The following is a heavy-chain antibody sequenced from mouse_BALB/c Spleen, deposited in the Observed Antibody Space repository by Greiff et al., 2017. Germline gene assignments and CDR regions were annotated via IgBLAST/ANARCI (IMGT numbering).Heavy chain of an antibody. D-gene: IGHD2-3*01. CDR1: GYTFTDYA. CDR2: ISTYYGDA. Sequence: QVQLKESGAELVRPGVSVKISCKGSGYTFTDYAMHWVKQSHAKSLEWIGVISTYYGDASYNQKFKGKATMTVDKSSSTAYMELARLTSEDSAIYYCARDDGYFRFAYWGQGTLVTVSA. J-gene: IGHJ3*01. CDR3: ARDDGYFRFAY. V-gene: IGHV1S137*01.